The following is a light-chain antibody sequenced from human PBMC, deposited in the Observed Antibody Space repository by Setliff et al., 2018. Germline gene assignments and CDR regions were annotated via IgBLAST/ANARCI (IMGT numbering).Light chain of an antibody. CDR2: EVS. J-gene: IGLJ1*01. CDR1: SSDVGGYNY. Sequence: QSVLTQPPSASGSPGQSVTISCTGTSSDVGGYNYVSWYQQHPGKAPKLMIYEVSKRPSGVPDRFSGSKSDNTASLTVSGLQAEDEADYYCSSYAGSNNFPVVFGTGTKVTVL. CDR3: SSYAGSNNFPVV. V-gene: IGLV2-8*01.